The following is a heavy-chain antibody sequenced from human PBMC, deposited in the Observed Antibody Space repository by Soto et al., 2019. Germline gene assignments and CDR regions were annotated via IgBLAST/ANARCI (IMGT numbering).Heavy chain of an antibody. CDR3: AREVGSEDDYYFYMDG. J-gene: IGHJ6*03. CDR2: IKQDGNEK. CDR1: GITFSTYW. Sequence: EVQLVESGGGLVQPGGSLRLSCAASGITFSTYWMSWVRQAPGKGLEWVANIKQDGNEKYYVDSVKGRFTISRDNAKNSLYRQMNSLRAEDTAVYYGAREVGSEDDYYFYMDGWGKGTTVTVSS. D-gene: IGHD2-15*01. V-gene: IGHV3-7*01.